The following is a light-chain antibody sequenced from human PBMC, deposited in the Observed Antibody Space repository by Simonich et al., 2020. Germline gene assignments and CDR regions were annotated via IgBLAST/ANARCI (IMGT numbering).Light chain of an antibody. CDR1: QSVLYSSNNKNY. J-gene: IGKJ2*01. CDR2: GAS. CDR3: QQYYSTPYT. V-gene: IGKV4-1*01. Sequence: DIVMTQSPDSLAVSLGERATINCKSSQSVLYSSNNKNYLAWYQQKPGQPPKLLIYGASTRESGCPDRFSGSGSGTDFTLTISSLQAEDVAVYYCQQYYSTPYTFGQGTKLEIK.